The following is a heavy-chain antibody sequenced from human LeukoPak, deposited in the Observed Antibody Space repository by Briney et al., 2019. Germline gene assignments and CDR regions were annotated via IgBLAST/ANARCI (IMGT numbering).Heavy chain of an antibody. J-gene: IGHJ4*02. CDR3: ARVYSSIWTVDY. CDR2: ISSNGGST. Sequence: GGSLRLSCAASGFTFSSYSMHWVRQAPGKGREYVSAISSNGGSTYYANSVKARFTISRDNSRNTLYLQMGSLRAEDMAVYYCARVYSSIWTVDYWGQGTLVTVSS. CDR1: GFTFSSYS. D-gene: IGHD6-13*01. V-gene: IGHV3-64*01.